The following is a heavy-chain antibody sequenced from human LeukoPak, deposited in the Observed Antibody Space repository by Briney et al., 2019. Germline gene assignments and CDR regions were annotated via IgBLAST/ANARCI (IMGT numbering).Heavy chain of an antibody. V-gene: IGHV1-18*01. D-gene: IGHD6-25*01. CDR1: GYSFTNFG. CDR2: ISVYNGNT. J-gene: IGHJ4*02. Sequence: ASVKVSCKASGYSFTNFGLSWVRQAPGQGLELMGWISVYNGNTNYAQKFQGRVTMTTDTSMSTAYMELRSLRSDDTAVYYCARVTYLSGWYVDYWGQGTLVTVSS. CDR3: ARVTYLSGWYVDY.